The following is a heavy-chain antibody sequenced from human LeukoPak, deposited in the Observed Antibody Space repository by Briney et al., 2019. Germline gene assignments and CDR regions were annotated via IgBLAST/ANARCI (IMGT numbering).Heavy chain of an antibody. D-gene: IGHD4-17*01. J-gene: IGHJ5*02. CDR2: IIPIFGTA. Sequence: SSVKVSCKASGGTFSSYAISWVRQAPGQGLEWMGGIIPIFGTANYAQKFQGRVTITADESTSTAYMELSSLGSEDTAVYYCARVYGDPKNNWFDPWGQGTLVTVSS. CDR3: ARVYGDPKNNWFDP. V-gene: IGHV1-69*01. CDR1: GGTFSSYA.